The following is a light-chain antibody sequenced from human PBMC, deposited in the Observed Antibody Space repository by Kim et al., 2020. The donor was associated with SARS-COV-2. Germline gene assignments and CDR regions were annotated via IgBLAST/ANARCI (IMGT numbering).Light chain of an antibody. J-gene: IGLJ1*01. Sequence: QSITISCTGSSSDVGAYDYVSWYQQHPGKAPKFMIYDVNNRPSGVSNRFSGSKSGNTASLTISGLQADDEADYYCSSYSSSTTLYVFGTGTKVTVL. CDR2: DVN. CDR3: SSYSSSTTLYV. V-gene: IGLV2-14*03. CDR1: SSDVGAYDY.